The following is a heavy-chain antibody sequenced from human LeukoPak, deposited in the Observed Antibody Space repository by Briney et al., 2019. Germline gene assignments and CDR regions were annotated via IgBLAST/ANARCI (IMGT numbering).Heavy chain of an antibody. CDR2: INSNGGST. D-gene: IGHD6-19*01. Sequence: GGSLRLSCAASGFTVSSNYMSWVRQAPGKGLEFVSGINSNGGSTYYAASVKGRFIISRDNSKNTLYLQMSSLRGEDTAVYYCVKVTSSSGGDCWGQGTLVTVSS. V-gene: IGHV3-64D*09. J-gene: IGHJ4*02. CDR1: GFTVSSNY. CDR3: VKVTSSSGGDC.